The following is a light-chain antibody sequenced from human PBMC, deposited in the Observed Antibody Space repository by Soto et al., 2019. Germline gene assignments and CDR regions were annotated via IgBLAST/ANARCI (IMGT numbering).Light chain of an antibody. J-gene: IGLJ1*01. V-gene: IGLV2-14*01. Sequence: QSALTQPASVSGSRGQSITISCTGTSSDVGGYNYVSWYQHHPGKAPKLMIYEVSNRPSGVSNRFSGSKSGNTASLTISGLQAEDEADYYCSSYTSSSTSYVFGTGTKVTVL. CDR3: SSYTSSSTSYV. CDR2: EVS. CDR1: SSDVGGYNY.